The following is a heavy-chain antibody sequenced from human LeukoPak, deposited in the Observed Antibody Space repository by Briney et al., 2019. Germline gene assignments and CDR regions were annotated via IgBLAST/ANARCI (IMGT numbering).Heavy chain of an antibody. CDR2: INPDSGGT. CDR3: ARYQWWGHFLC. D-gene: IGHD2-15*01. Sequence: ASMKVSCMPSGYTPTVLYMGCDRQAPGQGLEWMGWINPDSGGTNYAQKFQGRVTMTRDTSISTAYMELSRLRSDDTALYYCARYQWWGHFLCWGQGTLVTVSS. J-gene: IGHJ4*02. V-gene: IGHV1-2*02. CDR1: GYTPTVLY.